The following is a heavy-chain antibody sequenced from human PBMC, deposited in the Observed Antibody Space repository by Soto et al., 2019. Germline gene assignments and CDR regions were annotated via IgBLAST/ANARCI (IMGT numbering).Heavy chain of an antibody. CDR1: GFTFSSYS. Sequence: GGSLRLSCAASGFTFSSYSMNWVRQAPGKGLEWVSSISSSSSYIYYADSVKGRFTISRDNAKNSLYLQMNSLRAEETAVFYCAKSNIAAAGTHDSFDIWGQGTMVTVSS. D-gene: IGHD6-13*01. V-gene: IGHV3-21*01. CDR2: ISSSSSYI. J-gene: IGHJ3*02. CDR3: AKSNIAAAGTHDSFDI.